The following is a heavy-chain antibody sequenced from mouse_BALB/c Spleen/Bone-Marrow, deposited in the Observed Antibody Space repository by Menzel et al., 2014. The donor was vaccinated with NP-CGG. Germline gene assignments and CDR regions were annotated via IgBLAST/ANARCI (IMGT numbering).Heavy chain of an antibody. CDR2: INPDSRTI. D-gene: IGHD1-2*01. CDR3: ARPGYYGYQDV. CDR1: GFDFSGYW. J-gene: IGHJ1*01. Sequence: EVKLLESGGGLVQPGGSLKLSCAASGFDFSGYWMTWVRQAPGKGLEWIGEINPDSRTINYTPSLKDKFIISRDNAKNALYLQMSKVRSEDTALYYCARPGYYGYQDVWGAGTTVTVSS. V-gene: IGHV4-1*02.